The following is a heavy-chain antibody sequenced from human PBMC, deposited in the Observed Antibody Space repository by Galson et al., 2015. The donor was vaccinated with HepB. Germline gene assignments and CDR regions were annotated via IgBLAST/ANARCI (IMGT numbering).Heavy chain of an antibody. J-gene: IGHJ4*02. CDR1: GYSFTSYW. CDR3: ATHAGMYYFDY. Sequence: QSGAEVKKPGESLRISCKGSGYSFTSYWISWVRQAPGQRLEWMGWINAGNGNTKYSQKFQGRVTITRDTSASTAYMELSSLRSEDTAVYYCATHAGMYYFDYWGQGTLVTVSS. V-gene: IGHV1-3*01. CDR2: INAGNGNT.